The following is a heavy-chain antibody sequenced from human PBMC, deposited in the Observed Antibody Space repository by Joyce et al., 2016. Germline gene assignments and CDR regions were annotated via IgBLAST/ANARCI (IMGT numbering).Heavy chain of an antibody. CDR1: GFSLTTYKMR. J-gene: IGHJ4*02. Sequence: QVTLKESGPALVRPTETLTLTCTFSGFSLTTYKMRVSWIRQPPGKALEWLARIDWEDEKFYSTSLKTRLTISKDTSSNRVVLTMTNMDPVDTGTYFCARSIYGSRSPWDHWGQGTLVTVSS. CDR3: ARSIYGSRSPWDH. CDR2: IDWEDEK. V-gene: IGHV2-70*04. D-gene: IGHD3-10*01.